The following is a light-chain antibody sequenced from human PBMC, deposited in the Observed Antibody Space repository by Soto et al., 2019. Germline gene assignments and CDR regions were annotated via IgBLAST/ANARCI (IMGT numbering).Light chain of an antibody. CDR2: GTS. V-gene: IGKV3-20*01. Sequence: EIVLTQSPGTLSLSPGERATLSCRATQTLSSNSLAWYQQKPGQAPRPLIYGTSSRATGIPDRFSGSGSGTDLTLTISRLEPEDFAVYYCQQYGGSPPTTFGGGTTVEIK. J-gene: IGKJ4*01. CDR3: QQYGGSPPTT. CDR1: QTLSSNS.